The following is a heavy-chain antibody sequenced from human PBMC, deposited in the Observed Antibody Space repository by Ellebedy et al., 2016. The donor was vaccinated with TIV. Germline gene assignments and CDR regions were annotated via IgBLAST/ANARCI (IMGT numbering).Heavy chain of an antibody. CDR2: LVPSDSYT. V-gene: IGHV5-10-1*01. J-gene: IGHJ4*02. D-gene: IGHD5-24*01. CDR3: ARRGWLQGAFLES. CDR1: GYNFTTYC. Sequence: GESLKISCKGSGYNFTTYCLTSVLLMPGKVLEYMRRLVPSDSYTNYSPSFQGHVTISVDKSISPAYLQWSSLKASDTAIYYCARRGWLQGAFLESWGQGTLVTVSS.